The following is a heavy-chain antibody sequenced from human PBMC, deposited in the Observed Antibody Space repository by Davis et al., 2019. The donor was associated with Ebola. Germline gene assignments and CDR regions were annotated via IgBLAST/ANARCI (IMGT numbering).Heavy chain of an antibody. D-gene: IGHD5-24*01. V-gene: IGHV4-4*07. J-gene: IGHJ3*02. CDR3: AGGSGSRDGYNAANDAFDI. CDR2: IYTSGST. CDR1: GGSISSYY. Sequence: PSETLSLTCTVSGGSISSYYWSWIRQPAGKGLEWIGRIYTSGSTNYNLSRKSRVTISVDTSKNQFPLKLSSVTAADTAVYYCAGGSGSRDGYNAANDAFDIWGQGTMVTVSS.